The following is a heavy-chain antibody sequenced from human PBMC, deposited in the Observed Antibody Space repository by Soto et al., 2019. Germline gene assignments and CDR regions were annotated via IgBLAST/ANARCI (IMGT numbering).Heavy chain of an antibody. Sequence: GESLKISCKGSGYSFTSYWIGWVRQIPGKGLEWMGIIYPGDSDTRYSPSFQGQVTISADKSISTAYLQWSSLKASDTAMYYCKVVPAAKNYYYGMDVWGQGTTVTVSS. CDR1: GYSFTSYW. V-gene: IGHV5-51*01. D-gene: IGHD2-2*01. CDR3: KVVPAAKNYYYGMDV. CDR2: IYPGDSDT. J-gene: IGHJ6*02.